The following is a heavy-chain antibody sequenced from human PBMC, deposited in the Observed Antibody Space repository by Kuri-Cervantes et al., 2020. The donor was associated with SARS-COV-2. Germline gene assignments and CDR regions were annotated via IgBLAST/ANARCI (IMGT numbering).Heavy chain of an antibody. CDR2: ISYDGSNK. CDR1: GFTFSRYG. V-gene: IGHV3-30*03. J-gene: IGHJ4*02. D-gene: IGHD3-22*01. Sequence: GGSLRLSCVASGFTFSRYGMHWVRQAPGKGLEWVTVISYDGSNKYYADSVKGRFTISRDNSKNTLYLQMNSLRAEDTAVYYCARDRDYYDSSGYPYFDYWGQGSRVTVSS. CDR3: ARDRDYYDSSGYPYFDY.